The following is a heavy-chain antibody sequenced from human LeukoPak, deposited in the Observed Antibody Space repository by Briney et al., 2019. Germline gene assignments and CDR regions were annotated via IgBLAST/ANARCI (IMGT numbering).Heavy chain of an antibody. J-gene: IGHJ5*02. V-gene: IGHV4-39*07. CDR1: GGSIATSSYY. Sequence: SETLSLTCTVSGGSIATSSYYWGWIRQPPGKGLEWIGIIYYSGSTNYNPSLKSRVTISVDKSKNQFSLKLSSVTAADTAVYYCARDLSGIAVARRFDPWGQGTLVTVSS. D-gene: IGHD6-19*01. CDR2: IYYSGST. CDR3: ARDLSGIAVARRFDP.